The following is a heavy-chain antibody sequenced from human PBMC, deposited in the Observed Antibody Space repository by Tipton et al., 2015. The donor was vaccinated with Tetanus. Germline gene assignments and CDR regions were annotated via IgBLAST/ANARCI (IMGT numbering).Heavy chain of an antibody. D-gene: IGHD3-22*01. CDR1: GASISSAA. Sequence: TLSLTCDVSGASISSAAWTWIRQPSGKGLEWLGYISHSGTTNYNPSLMSRVTLSLDTARGQFSLKLTSVTAADAAVYFCARDRRDFAYDSRGFYSPLYYFDNWGQGLRVTVSS. CDR2: ISHSGTT. CDR3: ARDRRDFAYDSRGFYSPLYYFDN. J-gene: IGHJ4*02. V-gene: IGHV4-30-2*05.